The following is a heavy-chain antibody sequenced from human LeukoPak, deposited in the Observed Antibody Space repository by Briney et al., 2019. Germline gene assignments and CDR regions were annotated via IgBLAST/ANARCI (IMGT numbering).Heavy chain of an antibody. CDR1: GFTLSNYA. Sequence: GGSLRLSCAASGFTLSNYAMNWVRQAPGKGLEWVSVVIGSSGSTDYADSVKGRFTISRDNSKNTLYLEMNSLRAEDTAIYYCAKGGYDYIEIGYFDYWGQGTLVTVSS. CDR3: AKGGYDYIEIGYFDY. J-gene: IGHJ4*02. V-gene: IGHV3-23*01. CDR2: VIGSSGST. D-gene: IGHD5-12*01.